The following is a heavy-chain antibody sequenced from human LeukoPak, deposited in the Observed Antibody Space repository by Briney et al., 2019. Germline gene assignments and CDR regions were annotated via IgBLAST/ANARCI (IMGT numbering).Heavy chain of an antibody. CDR2: IIPILGIA. J-gene: IGHJ6*04. CDR3: ARDPSKAAGKALDV. V-gene: IGHV1-69*04. D-gene: IGHD6-13*01. CDR1: GGTFSSYT. Sequence: SVKASCKASGGTFSSYTISWVRQAPGQGLEWMGRIIPILGIANYAQKFQGRVTITADKSTSTAYMELSSLRSEDTAVYYCARDPSKAAGKALDVWGKGTTVTVSS.